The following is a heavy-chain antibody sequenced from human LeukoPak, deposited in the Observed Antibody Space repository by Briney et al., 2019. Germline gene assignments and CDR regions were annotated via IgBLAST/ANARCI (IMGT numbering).Heavy chain of an antibody. CDR3: ARDGRQQLANWFDP. CDR2: IIPIFGTA. Sequence: SVKVSCKASGGTFSNYAISWVRQAPGQGLEWMGGIIPIFGTAKYAQKFQGRVTITADESTSTAYMELSSLRSEDTAVYYCARDGRQQLANWFDPWGQGTLVTVSS. J-gene: IGHJ5*02. D-gene: IGHD6-13*01. V-gene: IGHV1-69*13. CDR1: GGTFSNYA.